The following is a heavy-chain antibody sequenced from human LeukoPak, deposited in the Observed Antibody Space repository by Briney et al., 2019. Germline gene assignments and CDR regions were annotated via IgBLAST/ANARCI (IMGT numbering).Heavy chain of an antibody. CDR1: GFTFSSYW. V-gene: IGHV3-7*01. J-gene: IGHJ4*02. D-gene: IGHD6-19*01. CDR2: IKQDGSEK. CDR3: AKGYSSSGWYSGLFDY. Sequence: PGGSLRLSCAAAGFTFSSYWMNWVRQAPGKGLEWVANIKQDGSEKYYVDSVKGRFTISRGNAKNTLYLQMNNLRAEDTAVYYCAKGYSSSGWYSGLFDYWGQGTLVTVSS.